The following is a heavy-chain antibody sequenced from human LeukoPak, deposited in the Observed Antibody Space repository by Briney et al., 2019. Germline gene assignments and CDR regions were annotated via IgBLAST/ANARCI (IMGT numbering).Heavy chain of an antibody. Sequence: ASVEVSCKASGYTFTSYGISWVRQAPGQGLEWMGWISAYNGNTNYAQKLQGRVTMTTDTSTSTAYMELRSLRSDDTAVYYCARVFVNVAATVSWFDPWGQGTLVTVSS. J-gene: IGHJ5*02. D-gene: IGHD6-13*01. CDR2: ISAYNGNT. V-gene: IGHV1-18*01. CDR3: ARVFVNVAATVSWFDP. CDR1: GYTFTSYG.